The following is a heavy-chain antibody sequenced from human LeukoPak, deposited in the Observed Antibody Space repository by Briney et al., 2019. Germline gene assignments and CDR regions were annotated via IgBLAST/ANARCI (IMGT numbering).Heavy chain of an antibody. J-gene: IGHJ6*02. CDR1: GFIFRSYG. CDR3: AHLEWVYAGVLDV. V-gene: IGHV3-23*05. CDR2: IYKNGRER. Sequence: PGGSLRLSCAASGFIFRSYGMNWVRQAPVKELEWVSGIYKNGRERYGDSVKGRFTISRDNSKNTLYLQMHSLRVEDTAVYYCAHLEWVYAGVLDVWGQGTTVTVSS. D-gene: IGHD3-3*01.